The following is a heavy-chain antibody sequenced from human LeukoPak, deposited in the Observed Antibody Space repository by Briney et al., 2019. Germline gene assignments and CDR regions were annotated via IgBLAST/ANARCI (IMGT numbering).Heavy chain of an antibody. Sequence: GGSLRLSCAASGFTFSSYEMNWVRQAPGKGLEWVSYISSSGSTIYYADSVKGRFTISRDNAKNSLYLQMNSLRAEDTAVYYCAKDALTMVRGVYYDYWGQGTLVTVSS. V-gene: IGHV3-48*03. D-gene: IGHD3-10*01. J-gene: IGHJ4*02. CDR2: ISSSGSTI. CDR3: AKDALTMVRGVYYDY. CDR1: GFTFSSYE.